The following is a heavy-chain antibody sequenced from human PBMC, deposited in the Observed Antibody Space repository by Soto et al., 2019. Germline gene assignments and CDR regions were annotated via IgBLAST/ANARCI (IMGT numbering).Heavy chain of an antibody. Sequence: SETLSLTCTVSGGSISSYYWSWIRQPPGKGLEWIGYIYYSGSTNYYPSLKSRVTISVDTSKNQFSLKLSSVTAADTAVYYCARIPAVDTAMGPYYYGMDVWGQGTTVTVSS. J-gene: IGHJ6*02. CDR2: IYYSGST. CDR1: GGSISSYY. V-gene: IGHV4-59*08. CDR3: ARIPAVDTAMGPYYYGMDV. D-gene: IGHD5-18*01.